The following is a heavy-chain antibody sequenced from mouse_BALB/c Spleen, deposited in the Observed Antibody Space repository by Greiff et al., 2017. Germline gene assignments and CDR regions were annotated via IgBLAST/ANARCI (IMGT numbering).Heavy chain of an antibody. D-gene: IGHD1-2*01. Sequence: EVKVVESGGGLVQPGGSLRLSCATSGFTFSDFYMEWVRQPPGKRLEWIAASRNKANDYTTEYSASVKGRFIVSRDTSQSILYLQMNALRAEDTAIYYCARDAFYYGYRFAYWGQGTLVTVSA. J-gene: IGHJ3*01. CDR1: GFTFSDFY. V-gene: IGHV7-1*02. CDR3: ARDAFYYGYRFAY. CDR2: SRNKANDYTT.